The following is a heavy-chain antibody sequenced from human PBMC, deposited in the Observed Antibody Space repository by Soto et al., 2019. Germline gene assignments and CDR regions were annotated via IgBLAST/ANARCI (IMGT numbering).Heavy chain of an antibody. V-gene: IGHV3-48*01. CDR1: GFTFSSYS. CDR3: AREQYYDFWSGSNNWFDP. CDR2: ISSSSSTI. Sequence: PGGSLRLSCAASGFTFSSYSMNWVRQAPGKGLEWVSYISSSSSTIYYADSVKGRFTISRDNAKNSLYLQMNSLRAEDTAVFYCAREQYYDFWSGSNNWFDPWGQGTLVTVSS. D-gene: IGHD3-3*01. J-gene: IGHJ5*02.